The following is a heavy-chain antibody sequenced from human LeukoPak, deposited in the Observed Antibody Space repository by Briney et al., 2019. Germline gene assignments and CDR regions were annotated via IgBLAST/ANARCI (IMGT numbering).Heavy chain of an antibody. J-gene: IGHJ5*02. D-gene: IGHD2/OR15-2a*01. CDR1: GGSFSGYY. CDR2: INHSGST. CDR3: AKESEAMTTSAYNWFDP. Sequence: PSETLSLTCAVYGGSFSGYYWSWIRQPPGKGLEWIGEINHSGSTNYNPSLKSRVTISVDTSKNQFSLKLSSVTAADTAVYYCAKESEAMTTSAYNWFDPWGQGTLVTVSS. V-gene: IGHV4-34*01.